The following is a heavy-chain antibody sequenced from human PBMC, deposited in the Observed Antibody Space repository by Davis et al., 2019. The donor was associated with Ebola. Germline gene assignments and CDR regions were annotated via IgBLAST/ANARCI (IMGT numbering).Heavy chain of an antibody. D-gene: IGHD6-25*01. J-gene: IGHJ6*02. CDR1: GGSISSSSYY. Sequence: MPSETLSLTCTVSGGSISSSSYYWGWIRQPPGKGLEWIGSIYFSGVADYNPSLKSRVTISVDTSMNQFSLKVRSVTATDTAVYYCATPSGQAHFYGLDVWGQGTTVTVSS. CDR3: ATPSGQAHFYGLDV. CDR2: IYFSGVA. V-gene: IGHV4-39*01.